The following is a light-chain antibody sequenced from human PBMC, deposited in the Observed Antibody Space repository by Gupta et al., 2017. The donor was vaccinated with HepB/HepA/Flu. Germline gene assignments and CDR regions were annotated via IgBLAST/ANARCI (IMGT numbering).Light chain of an antibody. CDR3: QQYGNSPCS. CDR1: QSVTSGY. V-gene: IGKV3-20*01. Sequence: EIVLTQSPGTLSLSPGERATLSCRASQSVTSGYVAWYQQKSGQAPRLLIFAASSRATGIPDRFIGSGSGTDFTLTISRLEPEDFAVYYCQQYGNSPCSFGQGTKLEFK. CDR2: AAS. J-gene: IGKJ2*04.